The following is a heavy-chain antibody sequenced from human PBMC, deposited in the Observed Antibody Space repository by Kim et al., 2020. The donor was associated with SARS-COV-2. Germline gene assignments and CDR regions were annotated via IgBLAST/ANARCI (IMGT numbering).Heavy chain of an antibody. CDR1: GFTFSSYA. J-gene: IGHJ2*01. D-gene: IGHD2-21*02. CDR3: ARDPSEHIVVVTAIQWY. Sequence: GGSLRLSCAASGFTFSSYAMHWVRQAPGKGLEWVAVISYDGSNKYYADSVKGRFTISRDNSKNTLYLQMNSLRAEDTAVYYCARDPSEHIVVVTAIQWY. CDR2: ISYDGSNK. V-gene: IGHV3-30*04.